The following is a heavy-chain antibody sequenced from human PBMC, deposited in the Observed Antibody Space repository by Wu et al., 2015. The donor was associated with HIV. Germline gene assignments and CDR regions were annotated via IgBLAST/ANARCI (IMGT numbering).Heavy chain of an antibody. D-gene: IGHD3-9*01. CDR2: INPNSGGT. Sequence: QVQLVQSGAEVKKPGASVKVSCKASGYTFTGYYMHWVRQAPGQGLEWMGWINPNSGGTNYAQKFQGRVTMTRDTSISTAYMELSRLRSDDTAVYYCARVADILTWLLSRPQDAFDIWGQGTXVTVSS. J-gene: IGHJ3*02. V-gene: IGHV1-2*02. CDR1: GYTFTGYY. CDR3: ARVADILTWLLSRPQDAFDI.